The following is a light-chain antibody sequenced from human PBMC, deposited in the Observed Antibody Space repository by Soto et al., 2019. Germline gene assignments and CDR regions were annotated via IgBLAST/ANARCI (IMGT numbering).Light chain of an antibody. CDR1: QSVSSN. CDR3: QQYNNWPPFT. CDR2: GAS. Sequence: EIVMTQSPATLSVSPGERATLACRASQSVSSNLAWYQQKPGQAPRLLIYGASTRATGLPTRFSGSGSGTEVTLTISSLQSENFAVYYCQQYNNWPPFTFGPGTKVDIK. V-gene: IGKV3-15*01. J-gene: IGKJ3*01.